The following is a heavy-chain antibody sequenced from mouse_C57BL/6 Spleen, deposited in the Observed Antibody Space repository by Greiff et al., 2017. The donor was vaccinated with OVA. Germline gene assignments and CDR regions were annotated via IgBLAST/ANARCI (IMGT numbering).Heavy chain of an antibody. D-gene: IGHD1-1*01. V-gene: IGHV1-69*01. Sequence: QVQLQQPGAELVMPGASVKLSCKASGYTFTSSWMHWVKQRPGQGLEWIGEIDPSDSYTNYNQKFKGKSTLTVDKSSSTAYMQLSSLTSEDSAVYYCARSESLATVVATDCEYWGKGTTLTVAS. J-gene: IGHJ2*01. CDR1: GYTFTSSW. CDR2: IDPSDSYT. CDR3: ARSESLATVVATDCEY.